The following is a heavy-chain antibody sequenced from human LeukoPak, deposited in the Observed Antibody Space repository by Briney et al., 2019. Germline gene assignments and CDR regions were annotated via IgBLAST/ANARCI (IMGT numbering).Heavy chain of an antibody. CDR2: IRYDASNK. CDR3: VPGIAAAGTFD. V-gene: IGHV3-30*02. D-gene: IGHD6-13*01. J-gene: IGHJ4*02. Sequence: PGGSGRLSCAASGFTFSSYGMHWVRQAPGKGLEWVAFIRYDASNKYYADSVKGRFTISRDNSKNTLYLQMNSLRAEDTAVYYCVPGIAAAGTFDWGQGTLVTVSS. CDR1: GFTFSSYG.